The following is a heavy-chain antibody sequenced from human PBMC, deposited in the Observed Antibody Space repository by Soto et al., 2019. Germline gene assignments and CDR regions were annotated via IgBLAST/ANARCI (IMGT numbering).Heavy chain of an antibody. CDR2: ISYDGSNK. CDR1: GFTFSSYA. J-gene: IGHJ6*02. Sequence: GSLRLFCAASGFTFSSYAMHWVRQAPGKGLEWVAVISYDGSNKYYADSVKGRFTISRDNSKNTLYLQMNSLRAEDTAVYYCARDHRPFVGDYYYYYDMDVWGQGTTVTVSS. V-gene: IGHV3-30-3*01. D-gene: IGHD3-10*01. CDR3: ARDHRPFVGDYYYYYDMDV.